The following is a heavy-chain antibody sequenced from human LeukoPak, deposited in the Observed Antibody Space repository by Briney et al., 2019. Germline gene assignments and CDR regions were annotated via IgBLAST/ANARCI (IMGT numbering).Heavy chain of an antibody. D-gene: IGHD5-18*01. CDR1: GFTFSSYA. V-gene: IGHV3-20*04. CDR2: INWNGVST. CDR3: ARGGYSYGYDRGAFDY. Sequence: PGGSLRLSCAASGFTFSSYAMSWVRQAPGKGLEWVSGINWNGVSTAYADSVKGRFTISRDNAKNSLYLQMNSLRAEDTAFYYCARGGYSYGYDRGAFDYWGQGTLVTVSS. J-gene: IGHJ4*02.